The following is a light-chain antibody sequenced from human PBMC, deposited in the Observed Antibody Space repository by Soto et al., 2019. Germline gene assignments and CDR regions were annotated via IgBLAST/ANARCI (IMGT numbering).Light chain of an antibody. CDR1: QSVNIN. Sequence: EIAMTQSPVTLSASPGVRVTLSCRASQSVNINLAWYQQRPGQAPRLHIYGASSRATGIPDRFSGSGSGTDFTLIISRLEPEDFAVYYCQQYGGSPLYTFGQGTKLEFK. CDR3: QQYGGSPLYT. CDR2: GAS. V-gene: IGKV3-20*01. J-gene: IGKJ2*01.